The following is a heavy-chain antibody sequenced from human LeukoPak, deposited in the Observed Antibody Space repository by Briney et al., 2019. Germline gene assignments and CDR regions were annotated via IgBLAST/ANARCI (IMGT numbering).Heavy chain of an antibody. Sequence: ASVKVSCKASGYTFTGYYMHWVRQAPGQGLEWMGRINPNSGGTNYAQKFQGRVTMTRDTSISTAYMELSSLRSEDTAVYYCARGLGYSYGTYYMDVWGKGTTVTVSS. CDR2: INPNSGGT. V-gene: IGHV1-2*06. D-gene: IGHD5-18*01. CDR3: ARGLGYSYGTYYMDV. J-gene: IGHJ6*03. CDR1: GYTFTGYY.